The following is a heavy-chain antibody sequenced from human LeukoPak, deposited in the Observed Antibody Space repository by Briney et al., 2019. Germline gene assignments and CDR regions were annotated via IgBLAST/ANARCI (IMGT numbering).Heavy chain of an antibody. CDR3: ARGRRGYDSSGYYFIWFDP. CDR2: IYHSGST. D-gene: IGHD3-22*01. CDR1: GGSNSSGGYS. V-gene: IGHV4-30-2*01. Sequence: SETLSLTCAVSGGSNSSGGYSWSWIRQPPGKGLEWIGYIYHSGSTYYNPSLKSRVTISVDRSKNQFSLKLSSVTAADTAVYYCARGRRGYDSSGYYFIWFDPWGQGTLVTVSS. J-gene: IGHJ5*02.